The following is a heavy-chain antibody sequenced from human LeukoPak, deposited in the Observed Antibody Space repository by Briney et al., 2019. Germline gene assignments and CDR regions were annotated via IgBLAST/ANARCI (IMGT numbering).Heavy chain of an antibody. CDR1: GYTFTSYD. D-gene: IGHD3-22*01. Sequence: ASVKVSCKASGYTFTSYDINWVRQATGQGLEWMGWMNPNSGNTGYARKFQGRVTMTRNTSISTAYMELSSLRSEDTAVYYCARVFYDSSGYTSDAFDIWGQGTMVTVSS. CDR2: MNPNSGNT. V-gene: IGHV1-8*01. CDR3: ARVFYDSSGYTSDAFDI. J-gene: IGHJ3*02.